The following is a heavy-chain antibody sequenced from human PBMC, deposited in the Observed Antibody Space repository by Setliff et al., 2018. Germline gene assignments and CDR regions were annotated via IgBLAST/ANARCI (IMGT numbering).Heavy chain of an antibody. Sequence: ASVKVSCKPSGFSFTSFGFSWVRQAPGQGLEWMGWNSAYAQKFQGRVTMTTDTPTSTAYMELRSLRSDDTAVYYCARDREGIIVGVPSVWGQGTLVTVSS. J-gene: IGHJ4*02. CDR1: GFSFTSFG. CDR3: ARDREGIIVGVPSV. D-gene: IGHD1-26*01. V-gene: IGHV1-18*01. CDR2: NSA.